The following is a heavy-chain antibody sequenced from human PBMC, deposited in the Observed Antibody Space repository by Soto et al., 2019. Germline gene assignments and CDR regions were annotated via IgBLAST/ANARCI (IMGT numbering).Heavy chain of an antibody. V-gene: IGHV1-3*01. CDR3: ARAVAVPADFDY. Sequence: ASVKVSCKASGYTFTSYDINWVRQATGQGLEWMGWINAGNGNTKYSQKFQGRVAITRDTSASAAYMELSSLSSEDTAVYYCARAVAVPADFDYWGQGTLVTVSS. CDR2: INAGNGNT. D-gene: IGHD6-19*01. J-gene: IGHJ4*02. CDR1: GYTFTSYD.